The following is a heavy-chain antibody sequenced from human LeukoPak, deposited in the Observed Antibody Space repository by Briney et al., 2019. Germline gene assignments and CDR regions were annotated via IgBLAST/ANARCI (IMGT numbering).Heavy chain of an antibody. V-gene: IGHV3-30*04. J-gene: IGHJ4*02. CDR2: ISYDGSNK. CDR1: GFTFSSYA. Sequence: PGGSLRLSCAASGFTFSSYAMHWVRQAPGKGLEWVAVISYDGSNKYYADSVKGRFTISRDNSKNTLYLQMNSLRAEDTAVYYCARAGPYYDFWSGYGDYWGQGTLVTVSS. CDR3: ARAGPYYDFWSGYGDY. D-gene: IGHD3-3*01.